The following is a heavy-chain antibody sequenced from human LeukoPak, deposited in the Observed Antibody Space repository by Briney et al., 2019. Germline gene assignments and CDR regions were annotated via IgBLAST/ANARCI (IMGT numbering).Heavy chain of an antibody. CDR1: GFTFSSIA. CDR2: IRSNGDTT. V-gene: IGHV3-23*01. D-gene: IGHD1-1*01. J-gene: IGHJ4*02. CDR3: AKGQELDDGVFDS. Sequence: GGSLRLSCAASGFTFSSIAMTWVRQAPGKGLEWVSSIRSNGDTTYNADSVKGRFTISRDNSKNTLYLQMNSLRVEDTTIYYCAKGQELDDGVFDSWGQGTLVTVSS.